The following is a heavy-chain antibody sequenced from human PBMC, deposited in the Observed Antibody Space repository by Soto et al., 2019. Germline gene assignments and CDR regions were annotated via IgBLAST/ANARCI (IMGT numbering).Heavy chain of an antibody. CDR2: IYYSGST. CDR1: GGSISSYY. J-gene: IGHJ6*02. V-gene: IGHV4-59*01. CDR3: ARDSGYSSSWIPYYYGMDV. D-gene: IGHD6-13*01. Sequence: PSETLSLTCTVSGGSISSYYWSWIRQPPGKGLEWIGYIYYSGSTNYNPSLKSRVTISVDTSKNQFSLQLSSVTAADTAVYYCARDSGYSSSWIPYYYGMDVWGQGTTVTVSS.